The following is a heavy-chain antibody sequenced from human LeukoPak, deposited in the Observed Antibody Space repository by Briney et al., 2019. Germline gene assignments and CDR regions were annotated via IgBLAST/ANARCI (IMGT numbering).Heavy chain of an antibody. V-gene: IGHV4-30-4*08. Sequence: SETLSLTCTLSGGSISSGDYYWRWIRQPPGTGLEWIGYIYYSGSTYYNPSLKSRVTISVDTSKNQFSLKLSSVTAADTAVYYCARDRGHSRAAGPLGYWGQGTLVTVSS. CDR1: GGSISSGDYY. J-gene: IGHJ4*02. CDR3: ARDRGHSRAAGPLGY. CDR2: IYYSGST. D-gene: IGHD6-13*01.